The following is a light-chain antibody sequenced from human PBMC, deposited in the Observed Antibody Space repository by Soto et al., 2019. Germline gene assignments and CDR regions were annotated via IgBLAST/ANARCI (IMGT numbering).Light chain of an antibody. V-gene: IGKV1-39*01. J-gene: IGKJ2*01. CDR3: QQSYSTPYT. Sequence: DIQMTQSPSSLSASVGHRVTITCRASQSISSYLNWYQQKPGKAPKLLIYAASSLQSGVPSRFSCSGSGTDFTLTISSLPPEDFATYYCQQSYSTPYTFGQGTKLEIK. CDR2: AAS. CDR1: QSISSY.